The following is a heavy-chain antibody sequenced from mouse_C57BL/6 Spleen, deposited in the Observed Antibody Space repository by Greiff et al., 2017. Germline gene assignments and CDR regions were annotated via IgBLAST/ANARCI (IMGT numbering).Heavy chain of an antibody. CDR2: IYPGDGDT. D-gene: IGHD2-4*01. J-gene: IGHJ4*01. Sequence: QVQLQQSGPELVKPGASVTISCKASGYAFSSSWMNWVKQRPGKGLEWIGRIYPGDGDTNYNGKFKGKATLTADKSSSTAYMQLSSLTSEDSAVYFCARDYEGAMDYWGQGTSVTVSS. V-gene: IGHV1-82*01. CDR1: GYAFSSSW. CDR3: ARDYEGAMDY.